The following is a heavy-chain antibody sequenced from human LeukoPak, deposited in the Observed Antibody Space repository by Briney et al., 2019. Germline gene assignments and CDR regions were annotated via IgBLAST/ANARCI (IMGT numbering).Heavy chain of an antibody. CDR1: GFTFSSYP. V-gene: IGHV3-30*04. D-gene: IGHD6-13*01. J-gene: IGHJ3*02. CDR3: ARVRDSSNWYVFDI. Sequence: PGRSLRLSCAASGFTFSSYPMHWVRQAPGKGLDLVAVISYDEINKYYADSVKGRFTVSRDNSKNTLYLQMNSLRAEDTAVYYCARVRDSSNWYVFDIWGQGTMVTVSS. CDR2: ISYDEINK.